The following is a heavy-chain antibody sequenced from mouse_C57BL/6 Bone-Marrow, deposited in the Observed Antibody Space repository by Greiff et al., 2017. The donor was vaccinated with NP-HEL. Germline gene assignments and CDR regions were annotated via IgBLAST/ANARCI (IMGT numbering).Heavy chain of an antibody. Sequence: EVQLQESGPGLVKPSQSLSLTCSVTGYSITSGYYWNWIRQFPGNKLEWMGYISYDGSNNYNPSLKNRISITRDTSKNQFFLKLNSVTTEDTATYYCARDDPDGYYFDYWGQGSTLTVSS. CDR1: GYSITSGYY. CDR3: ARDDPDGYYFDY. J-gene: IGHJ2*01. D-gene: IGHD2-3*01. V-gene: IGHV3-6*01. CDR2: ISYDGSN.